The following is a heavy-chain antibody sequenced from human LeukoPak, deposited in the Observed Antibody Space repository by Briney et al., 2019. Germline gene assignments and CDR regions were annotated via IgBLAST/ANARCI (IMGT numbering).Heavy chain of an antibody. D-gene: IGHD4-17*01. CDR2: ISYDGSNK. Sequence: PGGSLRLSCAASGFTFSSYGMHWVRQAPGKGLEWVAVISYDGSNKYYADSVKGRFTISRDNSKNTLYLQMNSLRAEDTAVYYCAKDRMTTVTTYDYWGQGTLVTVSS. V-gene: IGHV3-30*18. J-gene: IGHJ4*02. CDR3: AKDRMTTVTTYDY. CDR1: GFTFSSYG.